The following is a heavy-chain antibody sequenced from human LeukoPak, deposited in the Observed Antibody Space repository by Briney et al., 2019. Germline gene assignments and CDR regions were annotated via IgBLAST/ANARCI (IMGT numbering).Heavy chain of an antibody. CDR1: GFTFDDYA. CDR3: AKDMPVGRRITMVRGVMVGYYYYGMDV. CDR2: ISGDGGST. Sequence: GGSLRLSCAASGFTFDDYAMHWVRQAPGKGLEWVSLISGDGGSTYYADSVKGRFTISRDNSKNSLYLQMNSLRTEDTALYYCAKDMPVGRRITMVRGVMVGYYYYGMDVWGQGTTVTVSS. V-gene: IGHV3-43*02. J-gene: IGHJ6*02. D-gene: IGHD3-10*01.